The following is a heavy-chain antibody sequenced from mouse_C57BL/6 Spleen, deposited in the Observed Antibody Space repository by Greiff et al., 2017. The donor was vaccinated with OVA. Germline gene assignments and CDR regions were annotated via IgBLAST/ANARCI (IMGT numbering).Heavy chain of an antibody. V-gene: IGHV1-55*01. CDR2: IYPGSGST. D-gene: IGHD2-3*01. CDR3: ATSYDVVRAWFAY. CDR1: GYTFTSYW. J-gene: IGHJ3*01. Sequence: VQLQQPGAELVKPGASVKLSCKASGYTFTSYWITWVKQRPGQGLEWIGDIYPGSGSTNYNEKFKSKATLTVDTSSSTAYMQLSSLTSEDSAVYYCATSYDVVRAWFAYWGQGTLGTVSA.